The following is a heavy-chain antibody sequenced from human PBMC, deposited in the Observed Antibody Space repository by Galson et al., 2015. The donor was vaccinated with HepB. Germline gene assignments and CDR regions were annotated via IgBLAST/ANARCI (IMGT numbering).Heavy chain of an antibody. CDR1: GFSFSSYS. CDR2: VSRDGSNK. J-gene: IGHJ4*02. D-gene: IGHD5/OR15-5a*01. CDR3: AREIVWSRSNYDC. Sequence: SLRLSCAASGFSFSSYSIHWVRQAPDKGLQCVGVVSRDGSNKYYPDSVKGRFTISRDNSNNTLYLQLNSLRAEDTAVYYCAREIVWSRSNYDCWGRGTLVIVSS. V-gene: IGHV3-30*04.